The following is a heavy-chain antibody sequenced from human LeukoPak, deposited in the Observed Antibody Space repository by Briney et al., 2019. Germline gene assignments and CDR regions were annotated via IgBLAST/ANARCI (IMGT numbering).Heavy chain of an antibody. CDR1: GGSISSYY. Sequence: SETLSLTCTVSGGSISSYYWSWIRQPPGKGLEWIEYIYYSGSTNYNPSLKSRVTISVDTSKNQFSLKLSSVTAADTAVYYCARDSSTSYMDVWGKGTTVTVSS. D-gene: IGHD2-2*01. V-gene: IGHV4-59*01. CDR2: IYYSGST. CDR3: ARDSSTSYMDV. J-gene: IGHJ6*03.